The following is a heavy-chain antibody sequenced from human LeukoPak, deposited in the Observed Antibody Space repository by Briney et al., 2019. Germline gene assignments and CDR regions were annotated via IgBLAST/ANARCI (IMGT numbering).Heavy chain of an antibody. Sequence: PGRSLRLSCAASGFTFSSYGMHWVRQAPGKGLDWVSLIYSGGDTYYADAVKGRFTISRDNSKNTDYLQMNSLRPDDTATYYCARAILLTGSEYYFDSWGQGTVVTVSS. CDR1: GFTFSSYG. J-gene: IGHJ4*02. CDR2: IYSGGDT. V-gene: IGHV3-53*01. D-gene: IGHD3-9*01. CDR3: ARAILLTGSEYYFDS.